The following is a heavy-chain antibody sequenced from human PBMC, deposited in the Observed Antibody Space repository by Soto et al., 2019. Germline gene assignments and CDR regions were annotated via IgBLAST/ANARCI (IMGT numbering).Heavy chain of an antibody. CDR2: VSGSGEMT. Sequence: EVPLLESGGDLVQPGGSLRLACAASGFTFRGDAMSWVRQAPGKGLEWVSSVSGSGEMTHYAESVKGRFTISRDNSKDTLYLQMESLRAEDTAVYFCARSEMTYNWNDWGQGTLVTVSS. CDR3: ARSEMTYNWND. V-gene: IGHV3-23*01. J-gene: IGHJ4*02. CDR1: GFTFRGDA. D-gene: IGHD1-20*01.